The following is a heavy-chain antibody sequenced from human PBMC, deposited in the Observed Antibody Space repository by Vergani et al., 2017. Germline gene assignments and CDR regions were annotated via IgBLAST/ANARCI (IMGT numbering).Heavy chain of an antibody. CDR2: ISADNGNT. V-gene: IGHV1-18*01. CDR3: ARGRVGGDWNWFDP. CDR1: GYTFTSYG. J-gene: IGHJ5*02. D-gene: IGHD2-21*02. Sequence: QVQLVQSGAEVKKPGASVKVSCKASGYTFTSYGISWVRQAPGQGLEWMGWISADNGNTNYAQKRQGRVNMTRDTSTSTVYMAQSSLRSEDTAVYYCARGRVGGDWNWFDPWGQGTLVTVSS.